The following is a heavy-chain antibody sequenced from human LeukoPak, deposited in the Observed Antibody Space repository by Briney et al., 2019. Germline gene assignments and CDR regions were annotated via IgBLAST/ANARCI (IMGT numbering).Heavy chain of an antibody. V-gene: IGHV1-2*02. CDR3: ARGGVVVPAQLNYY. J-gene: IGHJ4*02. D-gene: IGHD2-2*01. Sequence: ASVKVSCKASGYTFTRYYMQGVPAPPGQGREGMGWINPNRGGTNYAQKPQGRGTITSDTSNSTVYMEPSSLSSDDTPVYYCARGGVVVPAQLNYYRGQGTLVTVTS. CDR1: GYTFTRYY. CDR2: INPNRGGT.